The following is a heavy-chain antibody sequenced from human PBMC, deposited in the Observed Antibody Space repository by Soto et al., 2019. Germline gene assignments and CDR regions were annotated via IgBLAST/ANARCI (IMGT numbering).Heavy chain of an antibody. CDR3: ATKNVPTPGNY. D-gene: IGHD3-10*02. CDR2: ISHSGTT. J-gene: IGHJ4*02. CDR1: LVSISSGDW. V-gene: IGHV4-4*02. Sequence: QVQLQESGPGLVEPSGTLSLTCAVSLVSISSGDWWSWVRQSPERGLEYIGEISHSGTTNYNPSLESRVTLSLDASRTHFSLKLTSVTAADTAVYYCATKNVPTPGNYWGQGTVVIVSS.